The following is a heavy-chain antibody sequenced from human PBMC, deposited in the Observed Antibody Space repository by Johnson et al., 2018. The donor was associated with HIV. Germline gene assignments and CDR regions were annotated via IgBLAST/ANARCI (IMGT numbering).Heavy chain of an antibody. CDR1: GFTFSNAW. D-gene: IGHD1-26*01. V-gene: IGHV3-15*01. J-gene: IGHJ3*02. CDR2: IKSKTDGGTT. CDR3: ARGMGATQVMGAFDI. Sequence: VQLVESGGGLVKPGGSLRLSCVGSGFTFSNAWMSWVRQAPGQGLEWIGRIKSKTDGGTTDYAGTVKGRFTISRDDSKNTLYLQMNSLKVEDTAVYYCARGMGATQVMGAFDIWGRGTIVTISS.